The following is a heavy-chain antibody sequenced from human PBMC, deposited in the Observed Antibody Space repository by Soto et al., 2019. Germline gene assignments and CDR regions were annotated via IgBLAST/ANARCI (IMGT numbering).Heavy chain of an antibody. V-gene: IGHV4-61*01. Sequence: QVQLQESGPGLVKPSETLSLTCTVSGGSVSSGSYYWSWIRQPPGKGLEWIGYIYYSGSTNYNPSLKSRVTISVDTSKNQFSLKLSSVTAADTAVYYCARAPLVSSWYGRPLQRYYFDYWGQGTLVTVSS. CDR2: IYYSGST. CDR3: ARAPLVSSWYGRPLQRYYFDY. J-gene: IGHJ4*02. CDR1: GGSVSSGSYY. D-gene: IGHD6-13*01.